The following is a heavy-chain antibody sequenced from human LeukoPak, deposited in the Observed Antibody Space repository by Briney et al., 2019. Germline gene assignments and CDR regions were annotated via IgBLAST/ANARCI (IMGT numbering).Heavy chain of an antibody. CDR1: GYTFTGYY. J-gene: IGHJ4*02. D-gene: IGHD6-19*01. V-gene: IGHV1-2*02. Sequence: VASVKVSCKASGYTFTGYYMHWVRPAPGQGLEWMGWINPNSGGTNYAQKFQGRVTMTRDTSISTAYMELSRLRSDDTAVYYCATKQWLVPEADYWGQGTLVTVSS. CDR2: INPNSGGT. CDR3: ATKQWLVPEADY.